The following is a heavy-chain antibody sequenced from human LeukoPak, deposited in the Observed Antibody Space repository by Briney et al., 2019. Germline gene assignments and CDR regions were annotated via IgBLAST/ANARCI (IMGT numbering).Heavy chain of an antibody. CDR3: ARGGPYYDDGYYFDY. CDR1: GFTFSSYN. Sequence: KAGGSLRLSCAASGFTFSSYNMNWVRQAPGKGLEWVSSISSTSRSYIYYADSVKGRFTISRDNAKNSLYLQMNSLRAEDTAVYYCARGGPYYDDGYYFDYWGQGTLVTVSS. CDR2: ISSTSRSYI. V-gene: IGHV3-21*01. J-gene: IGHJ4*02. D-gene: IGHD3-22*01.